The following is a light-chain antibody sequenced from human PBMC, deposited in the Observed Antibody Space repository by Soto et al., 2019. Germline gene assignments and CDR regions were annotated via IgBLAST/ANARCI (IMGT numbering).Light chain of an antibody. CDR3: SSYTSTTTLV. CDR1: SRDVGGYSY. J-gene: IGLJ3*02. V-gene: IGLV2-14*03. Sequence: QSALTQPASVSGSPGQSITISCTGTSRDVGGYSYVSWYQLHPGKVPKLMIYDVSNRPSGVSNRFSGSKSGNTASLTISGLQAEDEADYYCSSYTSTTTLVFGGGPKLTVL. CDR2: DVS.